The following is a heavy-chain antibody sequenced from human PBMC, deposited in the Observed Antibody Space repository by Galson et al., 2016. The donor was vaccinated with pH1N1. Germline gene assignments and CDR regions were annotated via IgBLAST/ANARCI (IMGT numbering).Heavy chain of an antibody. J-gene: IGHJ4*02. CDR3: VRAVGRAEAH. CDR1: GFTSSHYA. V-gene: IGHV3-7*01. Sequence: SLRLSCAASGFTSSHYAMHWVRQAPGKGLEWVANMNQDGNKKYYVDSVKGRFIIFRDYSKNSLYLQMNSLRAEDTAMYYCVRAVGRAEAHWGQGTLVTVSS. D-gene: IGHD1-26*01. CDR2: MNQDGNKK.